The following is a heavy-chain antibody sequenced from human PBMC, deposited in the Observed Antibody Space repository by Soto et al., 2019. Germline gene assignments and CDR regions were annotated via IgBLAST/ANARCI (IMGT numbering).Heavy chain of an antibody. V-gene: IGHV1-2*02. Sequence: QLHLMQSGAEVKKPGASVKVSCQATGYTFTGYYLHWVRQAPGQGLEWMGWIHPDSGGTNYAQKLQGRVTMTWDTSISTADMELTGLTSDDTAVYVCAAEGLGGMDVWGQGTTVTVFS. CDR3: AAEGLGGMDV. CDR2: IHPDSGGT. D-gene: IGHD5-12*01. J-gene: IGHJ6*02. CDR1: GYTFTGYY.